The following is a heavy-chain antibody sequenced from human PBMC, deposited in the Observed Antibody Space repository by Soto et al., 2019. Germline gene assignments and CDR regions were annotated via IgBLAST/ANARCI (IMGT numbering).Heavy chain of an antibody. CDR2: IYPGDSDT. CDR1: GYSFTSYW. Sequence: GESLKISCKGSGYSFTSYWIGWVRQMPGKGLEWMGIIYPGDSDTRYSPSFQGQVTISADKSISTAYLQRSRLKASDTAMYYCARRAGSSGYLYDLDYWGQGTLVTVSS. V-gene: IGHV5-51*01. D-gene: IGHD3-22*01. CDR3: ARRAGSSGYLYDLDY. J-gene: IGHJ4*02.